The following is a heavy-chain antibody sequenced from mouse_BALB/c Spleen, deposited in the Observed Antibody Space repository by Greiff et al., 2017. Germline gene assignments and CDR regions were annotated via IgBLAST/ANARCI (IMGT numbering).Heavy chain of an antibody. Sequence: QVQLKESGAELAKPGASVKMSCKASGYTFTSYWMHWVKQRPGQGLEWIGYINPSTGYTEYNQKFKDKATLTADKSSSTAYMQLSSLTSEDSAVYYCARCYYASENYFDYWGQGTTLTVSS. V-gene: IGHV1-7*01. J-gene: IGHJ2*01. CDR1: GYTFTSYW. CDR2: INPSTGYT. D-gene: IGHD1-1*01. CDR3: ARCYYASENYFDY.